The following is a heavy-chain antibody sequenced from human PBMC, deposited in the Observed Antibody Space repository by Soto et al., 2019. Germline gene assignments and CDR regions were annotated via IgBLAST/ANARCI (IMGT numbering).Heavy chain of an antibody. CDR2: IYYSGST. D-gene: IGHD2-21*02. CDR1: GGSIRSGDYY. CDR3: ARGGAYCGGDCYNWFDP. J-gene: IGHJ5*02. V-gene: IGHV4-30-4*01. Sequence: PSETLSLTCTVSGGSIRSGDYYWSWIRQPPGKGLEWIGYIYYSGSTYYNPSLKSRVTISVDTSKNQFSLKLSSVTAADTAVYYCARGGAYCGGDCYNWFDPWGQGTLVTVSS.